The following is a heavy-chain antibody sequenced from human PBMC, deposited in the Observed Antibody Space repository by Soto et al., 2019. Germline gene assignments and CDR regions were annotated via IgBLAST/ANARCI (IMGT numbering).Heavy chain of an antibody. D-gene: IGHD3-16*01. CDR2: LKSETDGGTA. Sequence: EVQLVESGGGLVKPGGSLRLSCVGSGFTFIDAWMCWVRQAPGKGLEWVGRLKSETDGGTADYATPVEGRFNISRDDSKNTLYLQLNSLKSEDTAVYYCMTAPGLNVLFWGQGALVTVSS. CDR1: GFTFIDAW. CDR3: MTAPGLNVLF. V-gene: IGHV3-15*01. J-gene: IGHJ4*02.